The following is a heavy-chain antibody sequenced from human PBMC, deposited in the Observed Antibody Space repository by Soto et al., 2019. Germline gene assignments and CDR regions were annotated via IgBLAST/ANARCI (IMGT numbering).Heavy chain of an antibody. V-gene: IGHV3-33*01. CDR2: IWFDGSNV. CDR1: GFTFRAYG. CDR3: ARDATSYYYDSETNQLHSDY. J-gene: IGHJ4*02. Sequence: QVQLVESGGGVVQPGRSLRISCAASGFTFRAYGMHWVRQAPGKGLEWVALIWFDGSNVYYADSVKGRFTISRDNSNNTLFLQMNSLRAEDTAVYFCARDATSYYYDSETNQLHSDYWGQGTLVTVSS. D-gene: IGHD3-22*01.